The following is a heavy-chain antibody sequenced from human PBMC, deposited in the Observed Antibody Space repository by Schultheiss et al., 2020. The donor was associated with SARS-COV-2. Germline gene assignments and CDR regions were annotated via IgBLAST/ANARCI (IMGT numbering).Heavy chain of an antibody. J-gene: IGHJ6*02. D-gene: IGHD2-2*01. CDR3: ARFPDYLYCSSTSCYGNYYYGMDV. V-gene: IGHV4-61*08. CDR1: GGSISSGGYS. CDR2: IYYSGST. Sequence: SETLSLTCAVSGGSISSGGYSWSWIRQPPGKGLEWIGYIYYSGSTNYNPSLKSRVTISVDTSKNQFSLKLSSVTAADTAVYYCARFPDYLYCSSTSCYGNYYYGMDVWGQGTTVTVSS.